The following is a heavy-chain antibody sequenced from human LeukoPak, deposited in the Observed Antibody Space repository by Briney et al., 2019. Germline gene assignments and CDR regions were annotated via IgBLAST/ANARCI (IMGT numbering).Heavy chain of an antibody. Sequence: ASVKLSCKASGYTLTSYGISWVRQAPGQGLKWMGWISAYNGNTNYAQKLQGRVTMTTDTSTSTAYMELRSLRSDYTAVYYCARDPQQLVGATGGGFNFWGQGTLVTVSS. V-gene: IGHV1-18*01. CDR2: ISAYNGNT. CDR1: GYTLTSYG. CDR3: ARDPQQLVGATGGGFNF. J-gene: IGHJ4*02. D-gene: IGHD1-26*01.